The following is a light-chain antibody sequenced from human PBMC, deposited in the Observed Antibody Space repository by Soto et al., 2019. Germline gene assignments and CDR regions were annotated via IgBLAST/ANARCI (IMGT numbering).Light chain of an antibody. J-gene: IGLJ3*02. CDR3: SSFTNSDTRV. V-gene: IGLV2-14*01. CDR1: SSDVGGYNY. CDR2: EVS. Sequence: QSALTQPASVSGSPGQSITISCTGTSSDVGGYNYVSWYQQHPGKAPKLMIYEVSSRPSGVSNRFSGSKSGNTASLTISGLQAEDEADYYCSSFTNSDTRVFGGGTKVTVL.